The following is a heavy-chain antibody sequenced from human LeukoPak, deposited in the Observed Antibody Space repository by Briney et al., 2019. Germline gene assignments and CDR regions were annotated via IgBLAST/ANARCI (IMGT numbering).Heavy chain of an antibody. D-gene: IGHD2-2*01. J-gene: IGHJ6*03. CDR3: AREPIVVVPAAPYYYYYMDV. Sequence: SETLSLTCTVSGGSISSYYWSWIRQPPGKGLEWIGYIYYSGSTNYNPSLKSRVTISVDTSKNQFSLKLSSVTAADTAVYYCAREPIVVVPAAPYYYYYMDVWGKGTTVTVSS. CDR2: IYYSGST. V-gene: IGHV4-59*12. CDR1: GGSISSYY.